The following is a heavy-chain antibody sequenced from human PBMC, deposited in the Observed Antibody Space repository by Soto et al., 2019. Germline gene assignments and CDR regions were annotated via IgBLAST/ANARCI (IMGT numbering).Heavy chain of an antibody. CDR2: IIPIFGTA. J-gene: IGHJ3*02. CDR3: AAFTVVTHHKAFDI. D-gene: IGHD2-15*01. Sequence: ASVKVSCKASGGTFSSYAISWVRQAPGQGLEWMGGIIPIFGTANYAQKFQGRVTITADESTSTAYMELSSLRSEDTAVYYCAAFTVVTHHKAFDIWGQGTMVTVSS. V-gene: IGHV1-69*13. CDR1: GGTFSSYA.